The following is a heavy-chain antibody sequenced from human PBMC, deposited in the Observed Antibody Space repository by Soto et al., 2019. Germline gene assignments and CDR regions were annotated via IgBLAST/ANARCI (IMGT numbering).Heavy chain of an antibody. CDR3: ARMGQWRVPGDYYYGMDV. J-gene: IGHJ6*02. CDR1: GLTVSSNY. Sequence: GGSLRLSCAASGLTVSSNYMNWVRQAPGKGLEWVSLIYTGGGTYYADSVKGRFTVSRDNSKNTLYLQMNSLRAEDTAVYYCARMGQWRVPGDYYYGMDVWGQGTSVTVSS. D-gene: IGHD6-19*01. CDR2: IYTGGGT. V-gene: IGHV3-53*01.